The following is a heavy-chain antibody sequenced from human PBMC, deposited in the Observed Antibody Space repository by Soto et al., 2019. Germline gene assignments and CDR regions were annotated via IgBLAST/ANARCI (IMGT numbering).Heavy chain of an antibody. CDR2: ISYDGSNK. D-gene: IGHD2-15*01. J-gene: IGHJ4*02. CDR1: GFTFSSYA. CDR3: ARDGGGVIDY. Sequence: QVQLVESGGGVVQPGRSLRLSCAASGFTFSSYAMHWVRQAPGKGLEWVAVISYDGSNKYYADSVKGRFTISRDNSKNTLYLQMNSLRAEDTAVYYCARDGGGVIDYWGQGTLVTVSS. V-gene: IGHV3-30-3*01.